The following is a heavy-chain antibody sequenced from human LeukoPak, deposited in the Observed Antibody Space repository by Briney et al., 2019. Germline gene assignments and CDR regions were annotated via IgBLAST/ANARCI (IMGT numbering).Heavy chain of an antibody. CDR1: GYTFTAYY. V-gene: IGHV1-2*02. CDR2: INPNSGGT. Sequence: ASMKFCCKASGYTFTAYYMHWVRQAPGQGLEWMGWINPNSGGTNYAQKFQGRVTMTRDTSISTAYMELSRLRFDDTDVYYCAREDPGYSGYDNRHYFDYWGQGILVTVAS. J-gene: IGHJ4*02. D-gene: IGHD5-12*01. CDR3: AREDPGYSGYDNRHYFDY.